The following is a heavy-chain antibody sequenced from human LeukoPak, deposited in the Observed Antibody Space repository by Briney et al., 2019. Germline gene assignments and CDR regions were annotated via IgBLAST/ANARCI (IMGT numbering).Heavy chain of an antibody. J-gene: IGHJ4*02. CDR3: AKAPEKESASYFDY. CDR2: ISYDGSNK. Sequence: GRSLRLSCAASGFTFSSYAMHWVRQAPGKGLEWVAVISYDGSNKYYADSVKGRFTISRDNSKNTLYLQMNSLRAEDTAVYYCAKAPEKESASYFDYWGQGTLVTVSS. V-gene: IGHV3-30-3*01. CDR1: GFTFSSYA.